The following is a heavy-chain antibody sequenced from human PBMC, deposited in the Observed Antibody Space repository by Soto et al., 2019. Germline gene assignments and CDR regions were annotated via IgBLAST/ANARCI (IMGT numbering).Heavy chain of an antibody. D-gene: IGHD1-26*01. V-gene: IGHV4-59*04. CDR2: IDYILNT. Sequence: SETLSLTCTVSGGSISSYYWSWIRQPPVKGLEWIGYIDYILNTYYNPSPLSRVTIPIDPSENHFPLKLTSVPPADTAVYYCARRYKGSYYPATSPFDYWGPGTLVTVPS. CDR1: GGSISSYY. J-gene: IGHJ4*02. CDR3: ARRYKGSYYPATSPFDY.